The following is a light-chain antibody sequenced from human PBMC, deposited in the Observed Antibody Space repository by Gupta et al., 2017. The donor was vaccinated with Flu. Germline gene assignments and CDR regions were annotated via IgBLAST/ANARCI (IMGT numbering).Light chain of an antibody. J-gene: IGLJ1*01. CDR3: QSADSTSTYYV. CDR1: ALPNQY. V-gene: IGLV3-25*03. Sequence: GDALPNQYAYWFQQKAGQAPTLLIFKDTERPSGVPERFSGSTSGPTVTLTIDGVQPEDEADYFCQSADSTSTYYVFGSGTTVTVL. CDR2: KDT.